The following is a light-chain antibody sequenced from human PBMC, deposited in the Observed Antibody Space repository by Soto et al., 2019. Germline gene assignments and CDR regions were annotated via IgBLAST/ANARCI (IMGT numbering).Light chain of an antibody. Sequence: DIVMTQSPDSLAVSLVERATINCKSSQSVLYSSNNENYLAWYQQKPGQPPKLLIYWASTRESGVPDRFSGSGSGTDFTLSISSLQAEDVAVYYCQQYLSNPRTFGQGTKVEIK. J-gene: IGKJ1*01. CDR3: QQYLSNPRT. CDR2: WAS. V-gene: IGKV4-1*01. CDR1: QSVLYSSNNENY.